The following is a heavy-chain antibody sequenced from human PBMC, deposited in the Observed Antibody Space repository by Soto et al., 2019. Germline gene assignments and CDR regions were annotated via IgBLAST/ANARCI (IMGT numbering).Heavy chain of an antibody. J-gene: IGHJ6*02. CDR2: ISAYNGNT. CDR3: ARVGSYSSSWSRIEYYYYYGMDV. D-gene: IGHD6-13*01. V-gene: IGHV1-18*01. Sequence: GASVKVSCKASGYTFTSYGISWVRQAPGQGLEWMGWISAYNGNTNYAQKLQGRVTMTTDTSTSTAYMELRSLRSDDTAVYYCARVGSYSSSWSRIEYYYYYGMDVWGQGTTVTVSS. CDR1: GYTFTSYG.